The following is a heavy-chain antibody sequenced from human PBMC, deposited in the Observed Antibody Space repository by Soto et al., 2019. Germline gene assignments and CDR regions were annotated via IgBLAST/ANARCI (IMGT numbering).Heavy chain of an antibody. J-gene: IGHJ6*02. CDR2: IKQDGSEK. CDR3: AREYCSGGSCYSPGMDV. Sequence: PGGSLRLSCAASGFTFSSYWMSWVRQAPGKGLEWVANIKQDGSEKYYVDSVKGRFTISRDNAKNSLYLQMSSLRAEDTAVYYCAREYCSGGSCYSPGMDVWGQGTTVTVSS. CDR1: GFTFSSYW. D-gene: IGHD2-15*01. V-gene: IGHV3-7*01.